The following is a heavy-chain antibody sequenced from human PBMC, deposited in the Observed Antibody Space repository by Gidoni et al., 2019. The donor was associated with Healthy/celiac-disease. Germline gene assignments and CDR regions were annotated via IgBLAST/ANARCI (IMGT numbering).Heavy chain of an antibody. CDR2: IYYSGST. V-gene: IGHV4-59*01. Sequence: QVQLQESGPGLVKPSETLSLTCTVSGGSISSYYWSWIRQPPGKGLEWIGYIYYSGSTNYNPSLKSRVTISVDTSKNQFSLKLSSVTAADTAVYYCARDLGTTGTKPDDAFDIWGQGTMVTVSS. CDR1: GGSISSYY. J-gene: IGHJ3*02. CDR3: ARDLGTTGTKPDDAFDI. D-gene: IGHD1-1*01.